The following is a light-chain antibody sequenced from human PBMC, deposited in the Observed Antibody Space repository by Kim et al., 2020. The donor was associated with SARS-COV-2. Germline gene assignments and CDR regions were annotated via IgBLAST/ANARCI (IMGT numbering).Light chain of an antibody. J-gene: IGLJ1*01. CDR1: NIGDKS. CDR3: QVWDGSSDHYV. V-gene: IGLV3-21*04. CDR2: YDS. Sequence: SYELTQPPSVSVAPGKTATITCEGNNIGDKSVHWYQQKPGLAPVLVIYYDSDRPSGIPERFSGSNSENTATLTISRVEAGDEADYYCQVWDGSSDHYVFG.